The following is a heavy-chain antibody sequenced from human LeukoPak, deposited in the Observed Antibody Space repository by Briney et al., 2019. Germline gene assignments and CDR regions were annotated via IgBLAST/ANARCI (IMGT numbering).Heavy chain of an antibody. Sequence: GGSLRLSCAASGFTFSTFAMIWVRQPPGKGLEWVSSIFPSGGEIHYADSVRGRFTISRDNSKNTLYLQMNSLRAEDTAVYYCAKPARTDYADYWGQGTLVTVSS. CDR3: AKPARTDYADY. D-gene: IGHD1-14*01. J-gene: IGHJ4*02. CDR1: GFTFSTFA. V-gene: IGHV3-23*01. CDR2: IFPSGGEI.